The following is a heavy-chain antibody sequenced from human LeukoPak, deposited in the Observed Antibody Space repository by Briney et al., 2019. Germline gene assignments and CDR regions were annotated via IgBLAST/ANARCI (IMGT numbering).Heavy chain of an antibody. Sequence: ASVKVSCQASGYTFTSYDINWVRQATGQGLEWLGWMNPNSGSTGYAQKFQGRVTITRNTSIRTAYMELNSLRSEDTAVYYCARGRATVTTHWFDPWGQGTVVTVSS. D-gene: IGHD4-11*01. CDR1: GYTFTSYD. J-gene: IGHJ5*02. CDR2: MNPNSGST. V-gene: IGHV1-8*03. CDR3: ARGRATVTTHWFDP.